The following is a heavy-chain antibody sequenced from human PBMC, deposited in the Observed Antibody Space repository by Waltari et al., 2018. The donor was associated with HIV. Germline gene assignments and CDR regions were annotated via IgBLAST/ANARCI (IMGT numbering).Heavy chain of an antibody. J-gene: IGHJ6*02. CDR3: TTLVLLGVGMDV. Sequence: EVQLVEPGGGLVKPGGSLRLSFAASGFTSTNARMSWVRQAPGKGLEWVGRIKSKTDGGTTDYAAPVKGRFTISRDDSKNTLYLQMNSLKTEDTAVYYCTTLVLLGVGMDVWGQGTTVTVSS. D-gene: IGHD3-10*01. V-gene: IGHV3-15*01. CDR1: GFTSTNAR. CDR2: IKSKTDGGTT.